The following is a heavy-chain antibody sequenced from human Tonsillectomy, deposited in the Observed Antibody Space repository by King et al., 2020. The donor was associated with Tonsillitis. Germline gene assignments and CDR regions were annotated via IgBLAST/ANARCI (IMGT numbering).Heavy chain of an antibody. CDR1: GFTFSSYG. CDR3: ARDSGSYTFNWYFDL. V-gene: IGHV3-33*08. J-gene: IGHJ2*01. D-gene: IGHD1-26*01. CDR2: IWYDGSNK. Sequence: ESGGGVVQPGRSLRLSCAASGFTFSSYGMHWVRQAPGQGLEWVAVIWYDGSNKYYADSVKGRFTIYRANSKNTLYLQMNSLRAEDTAVYYCARDSGSYTFNWYFDLWGRGTLVTVSS.